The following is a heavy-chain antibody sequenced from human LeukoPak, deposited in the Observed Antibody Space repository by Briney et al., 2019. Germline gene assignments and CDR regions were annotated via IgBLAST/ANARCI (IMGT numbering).Heavy chain of an antibody. V-gene: IGHV3-64D*09. CDR2: ISGHGGST. CDR1: GFTFSSYA. CDR3: LGLYDY. J-gene: IGHJ4*02. D-gene: IGHD2/OR15-2a*01. Sequence: GGSLRLSRSASGFTFSSYAMHSVRQAPGKGLEYVSAISGHGGSTYYADSVKGRFTITRDNSKNTLFLQMSSLRAEDTAVYYCLGLYDYWGQGILVTVSS.